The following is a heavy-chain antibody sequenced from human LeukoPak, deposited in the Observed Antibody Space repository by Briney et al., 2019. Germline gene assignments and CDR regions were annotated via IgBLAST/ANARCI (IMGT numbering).Heavy chain of an antibody. Sequence: SETLSLTCTVSGYSISSGFYWGWIRQPPGKGLECIGSIYHSGSTYYNPSLKSRVTISVDTSKNQFSLKLSSVTAADTAVYYCARGYSMNYYYYYYMDVWGRGTTVTVSS. V-gene: IGHV4-38-2*02. CDR3: ARGYSMNYYYYYYMDV. J-gene: IGHJ6*03. D-gene: IGHD1-14*01. CDR2: IYHSGST. CDR1: GYSISSGFY.